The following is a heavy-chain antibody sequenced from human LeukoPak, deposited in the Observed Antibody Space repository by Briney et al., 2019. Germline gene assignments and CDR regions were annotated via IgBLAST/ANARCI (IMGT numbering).Heavy chain of an antibody. CDR1: GGSISGYY. V-gene: IGHV4-59*01. J-gene: IGHJ6*02. Sequence: SETLSLTCTVSGGSISGYYGSWIRQPPGKGLEWIGYIFYSRSTTYNPSLKSRVTISQDTSKNQVSLMLSSVTAADTAVYYRARALQNYYYGMDVWGQGTSVTVSS. CDR3: ARALQNYYYGMDV. CDR2: IFYSRST.